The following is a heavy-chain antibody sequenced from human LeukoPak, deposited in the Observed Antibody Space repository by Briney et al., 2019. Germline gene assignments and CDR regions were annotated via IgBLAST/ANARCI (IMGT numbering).Heavy chain of an antibody. CDR1: GGSISSYY. CDR2: IYYSGST. CDR3: ARDGAYGQQRGEDWFDP. J-gene: IGHJ5*02. Sequence: SSETLSLTCTVSGGSISSYYWSWIRQPPGKGLEWIGYIYYSGSTNYNPSLKSRVTISVDTSKNQFSLKLSSVTAADTAVYYCARDGAYGQQRGEDWFDPWGQGTLVTVSS. V-gene: IGHV4-59*12. D-gene: IGHD6-13*01.